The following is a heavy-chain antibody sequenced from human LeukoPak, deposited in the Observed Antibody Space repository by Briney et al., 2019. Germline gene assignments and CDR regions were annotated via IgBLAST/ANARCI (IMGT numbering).Heavy chain of an antibody. CDR1: GYTLTELS. CDR3: ARVVEKYSSGWYVDY. J-gene: IGHJ4*02. CDR2: FDPEDGET. D-gene: IGHD6-19*01. Sequence: ASVKVSCKVSGYTLTELSMHWVRQAPGKGLEWMGGFDPEDGETIYAQKFQGRVTMTEDTSTDTAYMELRSLRSDDTAVYYCARVVEKYSSGWYVDYWGQGTLVTVSS. V-gene: IGHV1-24*01.